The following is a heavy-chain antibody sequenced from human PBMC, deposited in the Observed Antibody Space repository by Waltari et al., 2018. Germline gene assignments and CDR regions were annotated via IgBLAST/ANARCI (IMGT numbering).Heavy chain of an antibody. V-gene: IGHV3-7*01. Sequence: EMQVVESGGGLVQPGGSLRLSCAGSGFTLSSYWMSWVRQAPGKGLEWVANIKQDGSEKYYVDSVKGRFTISTDNAKNSLYLQMNNLRVEDTAVYYCARSSSGAFDIWGQGTMVTVSS. CDR2: IKQDGSEK. D-gene: IGHD1-26*01. J-gene: IGHJ3*02. CDR1: GFTLSSYW. CDR3: ARSSSGAFDI.